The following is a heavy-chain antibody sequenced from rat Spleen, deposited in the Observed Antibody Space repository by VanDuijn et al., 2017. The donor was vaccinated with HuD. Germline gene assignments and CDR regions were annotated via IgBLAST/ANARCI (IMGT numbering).Heavy chain of an antibody. V-gene: IGHV5-19*01. CDR2: ISYDGTAT. J-gene: IGHJ1*01. CDR1: GFTFSVYG. D-gene: IGHD2-7*01. Sequence: EVQLVESGGGLMQPGRSLKLSCVASGFTFSVYGMHWIRQAPTKGLEWVASISYDGTATYYRDSVKGRFTISRDNAKSTLFLQMDSLRSEDKATYYCVRQGYLRDWYFDFWGPGTMVTVSS. CDR3: VRQGYLRDWYFDF.